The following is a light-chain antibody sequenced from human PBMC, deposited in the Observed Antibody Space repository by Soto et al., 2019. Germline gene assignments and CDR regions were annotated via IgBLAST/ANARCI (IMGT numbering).Light chain of an antibody. CDR2: GAS. V-gene: IGKV3D-20*02. CDR1: QSVTSNY. CDR3: QKRSNWPPIT. Sequence: EIVLTQSPGTLSLSPGERATLSCGASQSVTSNYLAWYQQKPGQAPRLLIFGASIRVTGIPDRFSGSGSGTDFTLTISRLEPEDFAVYYCQKRSNWPPITFGQGTRLEI. J-gene: IGKJ5*01.